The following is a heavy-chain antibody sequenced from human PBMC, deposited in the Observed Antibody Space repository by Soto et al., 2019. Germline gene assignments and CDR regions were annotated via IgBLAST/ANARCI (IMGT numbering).Heavy chain of an antibody. Sequence: GGSVRLSCAASGFSLSDFWMHWIRQAPGKGLVWVARISDDAITRSYADFVEGRFTISRDNAKNMGYLQLNSLTTDDTAFYYCAREVPISAVNYIDHWGQGALVTVSS. D-gene: IGHD5-12*01. CDR1: GFSLSDFW. V-gene: IGHV3-74*01. CDR3: AREVPISAVNYIDH. J-gene: IGHJ4*02. CDR2: ISDDAITR.